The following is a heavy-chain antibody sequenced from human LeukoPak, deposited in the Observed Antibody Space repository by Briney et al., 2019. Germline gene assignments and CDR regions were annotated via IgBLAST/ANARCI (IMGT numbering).Heavy chain of an antibody. D-gene: IGHD3-22*01. V-gene: IGHV3-7*01. CDR1: GFTFCGYG. Sequence: GGTLRLSCAASGFTFCGYGMSSVRQAPGEGLEWVATIKQEGGEKYYVDSVKGRFTISRDNAKNSLYLQMNSLRAEDTAVYYCAREWDPTYYYDSSGYYHHAFDNWGQGTLVTVSS. CDR2: IKQEGGEK. CDR3: AREWDPTYYYDSSGYYHHAFDN. J-gene: IGHJ4*02.